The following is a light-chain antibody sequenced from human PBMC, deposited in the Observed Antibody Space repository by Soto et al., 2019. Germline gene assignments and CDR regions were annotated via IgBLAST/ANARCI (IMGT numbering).Light chain of an antibody. CDR3: NSYTSSSTYV. Sequence: QSALTQPASVSGSPGQSITIPCTGTSSDVGGHNYVSWYQHHPGIAPKLMIYEVSNRPSGVSDRFSGSKSGNTASLTISGLQAEDAADYYCNSYTSSSTYVFGSGTKLTVL. CDR2: EVS. CDR1: SSDVGGHNY. V-gene: IGLV2-14*01. J-gene: IGLJ1*01.